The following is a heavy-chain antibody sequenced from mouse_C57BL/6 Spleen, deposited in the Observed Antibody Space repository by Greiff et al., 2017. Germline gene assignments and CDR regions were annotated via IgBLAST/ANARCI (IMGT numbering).Heavy chain of an antibody. CDR3: ARPPYGNYVYYFDY. Sequence: EVHLVESGGGLVKPGGSLKLSCAASGFTFSDYGMHWVRQAPEKGLEWVAYISSGSSTIYYADTVKGRFTISRDNAKNTLFLQMTSLRSEDTAMYYCARPPYGNYVYYFDYWGQGTTLTVSS. J-gene: IGHJ2*01. CDR2: ISSGSSTI. V-gene: IGHV5-17*01. CDR1: GFTFSDYG. D-gene: IGHD2-10*02.